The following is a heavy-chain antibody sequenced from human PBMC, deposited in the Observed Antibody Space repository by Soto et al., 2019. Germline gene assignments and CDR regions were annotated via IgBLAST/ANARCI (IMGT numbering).Heavy chain of an antibody. V-gene: IGHV3-23*01. J-gene: IGHJ4*02. D-gene: IGHD3-22*01. CDR3: AKGRYFDSSGGCANY. Sequence: EVKLLESGGGLVPPGASARLSCITSGFILDNYAMSWVRQSPGRGLEWVAAISGSGHATYYTQSVQGRFIISRDKSKKTVFLQMNNLRAEDTAVYYCAKGRYFDSSGGCANYWGLGTLVTVSS. CDR1: GFILDNYA. CDR2: ISGSGHAT.